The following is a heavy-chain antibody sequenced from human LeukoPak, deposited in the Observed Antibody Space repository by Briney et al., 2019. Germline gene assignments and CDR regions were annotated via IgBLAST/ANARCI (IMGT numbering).Heavy chain of an antibody. CDR3: ARDAWFVWWPSPLGY. J-gene: IGHJ4*02. D-gene: IGHD3-10*01. CDR1: GFTFSRYW. CDR2: IKKDGSEK. V-gene: IGHV3-7*01. Sequence: EGSLRLSCAASGFTFSRYWMSWVRQAPGKGLEWVANIKKDGSEKYYVDSVKGRFTISRDNAKNSLYLQMNSLRAEDTAVYYCARDAWFVWWPSPLGYWGQGTLVTVSS.